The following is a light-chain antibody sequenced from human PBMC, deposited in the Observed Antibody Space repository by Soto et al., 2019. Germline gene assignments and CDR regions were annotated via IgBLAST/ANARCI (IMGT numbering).Light chain of an antibody. CDR1: QSLIYSDGDTY. V-gene: IGKV2-30*01. CDR3: MQGTHWHPIT. Sequence: DVVMTQSPRSLPVSVGQPASISCRPTQSLIYSDGDTYLNWFQQRPGQATRRIIYKVSNRDYGVPDRISGSVSGTDFTLKLRRVEAEDVGVYYCMQGTHWHPITFGQGTRLEIK. J-gene: IGKJ5*01. CDR2: KVS.